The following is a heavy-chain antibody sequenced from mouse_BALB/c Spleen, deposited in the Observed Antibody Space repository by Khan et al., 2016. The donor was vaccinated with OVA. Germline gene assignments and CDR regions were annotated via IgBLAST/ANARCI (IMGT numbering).Heavy chain of an antibody. J-gene: IGHJ3*01. Sequence: EVQLVESGGGLAQPGGSLKLSCAASGYDFSRYWMSWVRQAPGQGLEWIGEINPDSSTINYTQSLKDKFIFSRDNANNTLYLQMSKVRSEDTALYSGARPYRKDGRAGFAYWGQGTMVTVSA. CDR1: GYDFSRYW. D-gene: IGHD2-14*01. CDR2: INPDSSTI. V-gene: IGHV4-1*02. CDR3: ARPYRKDGRAGFAY.